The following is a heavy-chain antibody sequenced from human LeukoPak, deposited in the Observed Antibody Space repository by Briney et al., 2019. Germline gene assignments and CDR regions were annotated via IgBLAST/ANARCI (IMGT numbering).Heavy chain of an antibody. D-gene: IGHD4-17*01. CDR2: ISAYNGNT. CDR1: GYTFTSYG. J-gene: IGHJ6*03. Sequence: AASVKVSCKASGYTFTSYGISWVRQAPGRGLEWMGWISAYNGNTNYAQKLQGRVTMTTDTSTSTAYMELRSLRSDDTAVYYCARVPNYGDYAYYYYYMDVWGKGTTVTVSS. V-gene: IGHV1-18*01. CDR3: ARVPNYGDYAYYYYYMDV.